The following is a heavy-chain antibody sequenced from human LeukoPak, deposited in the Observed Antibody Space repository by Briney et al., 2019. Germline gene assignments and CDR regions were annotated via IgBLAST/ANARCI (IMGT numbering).Heavy chain of an antibody. Sequence: PSETLSLTCTVSGDSISSSSYYWGWIRQPPGKGLEWIGSIYYSGSTYYNPSLKSRVTISVDTSKNQFSLKLSSVTAADTAVYYCARHVPYYDFWSGSPHWFDPWGQGTLVTVSS. CDR2: IYYSGST. CDR1: GDSISSSSYY. J-gene: IGHJ5*02. V-gene: IGHV4-39*01. CDR3: ARHVPYYDFWSGSPHWFDP. D-gene: IGHD3-3*01.